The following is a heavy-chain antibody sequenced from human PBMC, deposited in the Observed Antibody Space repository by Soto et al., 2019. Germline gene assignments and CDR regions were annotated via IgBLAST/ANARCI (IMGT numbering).Heavy chain of an antibody. D-gene: IGHD3-22*01. V-gene: IGHV1-69*01. CDR3: AKRHKRGGRTYYYDSSGYYYFDY. CDR2: IIPIFGTP. Sequence: QVQLVQSGAEVKKPGSSVKVSCKASGGTFSSYAISWVRQAPGQGPEWMGGIIPIFGTPKYAQKFQGRVTITADESTSTAYMELNSLRSEDTAVYYCAKRHKRGGRTYYYDSSGYYYFDYWGQGTLVTVSS. J-gene: IGHJ4*02. CDR1: GGTFSSYA.